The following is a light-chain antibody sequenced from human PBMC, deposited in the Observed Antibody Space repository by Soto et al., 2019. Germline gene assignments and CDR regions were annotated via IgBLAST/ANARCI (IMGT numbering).Light chain of an antibody. Sequence: QSVLTQPAPVSGSPGQSITISCSGTSSDVGSYDHVAWYQQFPGKTPKLMIYEVSNRPSGVSSRFSGSKSGNTASLAITGLQAEDEADYYCHSYDNALSGSEVFGGGTQLTVL. CDR3: HSYDNALSGSEV. J-gene: IGLJ3*02. CDR1: SSDVGSYDH. V-gene: IGLV2-14*01. CDR2: EVS.